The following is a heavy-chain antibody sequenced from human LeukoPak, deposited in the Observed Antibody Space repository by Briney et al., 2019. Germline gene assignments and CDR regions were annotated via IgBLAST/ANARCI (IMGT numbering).Heavy chain of an antibody. J-gene: IGHJ3*02. Sequence: PGGSLRLSCAASGFTVSSNYMSCVRQAPGKGLEWVSVIYSGGSTYYADSVKGRFTISRDNSKNTLYLQMNSLRAEDTAVYYCARGCLYDSSGYYYVPVAFDIWGQGTMVTVSS. CDR2: IYSGGST. CDR1: GFTVSSNY. CDR3: ARGCLYDSSGYYYVPVAFDI. V-gene: IGHV3-66*01. D-gene: IGHD3-22*01.